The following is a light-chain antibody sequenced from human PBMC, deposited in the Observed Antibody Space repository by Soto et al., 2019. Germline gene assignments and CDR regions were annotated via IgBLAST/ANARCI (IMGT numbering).Light chain of an antibody. CDR1: QSVLYSSNNKNY. Sequence: DIVMTQSPDSLAVSLGERATIDCRSSQSVLYSSNNKNYLAWYQQKPGQPPKLLVYWASARESGVPDRFSGSGSGTDFTLTISSLQAEDVAVYYCQQYFRTPVTFGGGTK. J-gene: IGKJ4*01. V-gene: IGKV4-1*01. CDR3: QQYFRTPVT. CDR2: WAS.